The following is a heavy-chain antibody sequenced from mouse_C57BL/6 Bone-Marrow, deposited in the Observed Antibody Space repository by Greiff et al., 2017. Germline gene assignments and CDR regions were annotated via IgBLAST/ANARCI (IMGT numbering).Heavy chain of an antibody. Sequence: QVQLQQSGAELARPGASVKLSCKASGYTFTSYGISWVKQRTGQGLEWIGEIYPRSGNTYYNEKFKGKATLTADKSSSTAYMELRSLTSEDSAVYFCARSRTTVVAGAMDHWGQGTSVTVSS. V-gene: IGHV1-81*01. J-gene: IGHJ4*01. D-gene: IGHD1-1*01. CDR2: IYPRSGNT. CDR3: ARSRTTVVAGAMDH. CDR1: GYTFTSYG.